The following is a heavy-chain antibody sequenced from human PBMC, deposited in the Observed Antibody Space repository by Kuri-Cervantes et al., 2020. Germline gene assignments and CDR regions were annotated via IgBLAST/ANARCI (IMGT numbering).Heavy chain of an antibody. Sequence: SETLSLTCAVSGYSVSSGYYWGWIRQPPGKGLEWIGSIYHSGSTYYNPSLKSRVTISVDTSKNQFSLKLSSVTAADTALYYCASRGRGSGWPGWFYYGMAVWGQGTTVTVSS. CDR2: IYHSGST. CDR3: ASRGRGSGWPGWFYYGMAV. V-gene: IGHV4-38-2*01. D-gene: IGHD6-19*01. J-gene: IGHJ6*02. CDR1: GYSVSSGYY.